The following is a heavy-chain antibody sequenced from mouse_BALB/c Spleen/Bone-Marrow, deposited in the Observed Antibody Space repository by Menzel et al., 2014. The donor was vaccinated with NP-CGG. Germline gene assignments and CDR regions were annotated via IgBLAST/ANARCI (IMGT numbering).Heavy chain of an antibody. J-gene: IGHJ2*01. CDR3: TTYYGNY. CDR2: IRIKANNHAT. CDR1: GFTFSDAW. V-gene: IGHV6-6*01. Sequence: EVQRVESGGGLVQPGGSMKLSCAASGFTFSDAWMDWVRQSPEKGLEWVAEIRIKANNHATYYAESVKGRFTISRDDSKSSVYLQMNSLRAEDTGTYYCTTYYGNYWGQGTTLTVSS. D-gene: IGHD2-10*01.